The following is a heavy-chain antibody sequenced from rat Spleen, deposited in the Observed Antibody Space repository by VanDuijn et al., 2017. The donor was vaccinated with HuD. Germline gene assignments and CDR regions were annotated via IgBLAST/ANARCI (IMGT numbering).Heavy chain of an antibody. Sequence: EVQLVESGGDLVQPGRSLKLSCAASGFTFSNYDMAWVRQDSTKGLEWVASISYGDSSGHSSTYYRDSVKGRFTISRDNAKSTLSLQMDSLRSEDTATYYCARRHYGYTDYFDSWGQGVMVTVSS. CDR2: ISYGDSSGHSST. CDR1: GFTFSNYD. V-gene: IGHV5S23*01. CDR3: ARRHYGYTDYFDS. D-gene: IGHD1-9*01. J-gene: IGHJ2*01.